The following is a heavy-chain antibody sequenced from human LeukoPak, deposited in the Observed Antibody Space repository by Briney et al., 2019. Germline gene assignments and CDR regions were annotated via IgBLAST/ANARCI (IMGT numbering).Heavy chain of an antibody. J-gene: IGHJ3*02. D-gene: IGHD2-2*01. V-gene: IGHV1-18*01. Sequence: ASVNVSCKASGYTFSNYGISWVRQAPGQGLQWMGWISTYNGETNYAQKLQGRVTMTTDTSTSTAYMELRSLRFDDAAVYYCARDPSDCSSTSCHAAFDIWGQGTMVTVSS. CDR1: GYTFSNYG. CDR3: ARDPSDCSSTSCHAAFDI. CDR2: ISTYNGET.